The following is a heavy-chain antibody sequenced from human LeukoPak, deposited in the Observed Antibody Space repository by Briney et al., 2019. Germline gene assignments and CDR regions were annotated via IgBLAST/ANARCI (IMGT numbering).Heavy chain of an antibody. J-gene: IGHJ4*02. Sequence: SETLSLTCAVYGGSFSGYYWSWIRQPPGKGLEWIGEINHSGSTNYNPSLKSRVTISVDTSKNQFSLKLSSVTAADTAVYYCARGPSERYQLLYRELDYWGQGTLVTVSS. CDR3: ARGPSERYQLLYRELDY. D-gene: IGHD2-2*02. CDR2: INHSGST. V-gene: IGHV4-34*01. CDR1: GGSFSGYY.